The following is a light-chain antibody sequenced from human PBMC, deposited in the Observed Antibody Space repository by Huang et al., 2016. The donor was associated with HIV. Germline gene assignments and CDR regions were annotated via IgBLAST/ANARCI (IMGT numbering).Light chain of an antibody. CDR2: GAS. CDR1: QSVTSAY. J-gene: IGKJ4*01. Sequence: EVVLTQSPGTLSLSPGERATLSCRHSQSVTSAYLAWYQQKPGQGPRLLIHGASTRATGIPDRFSGSGSGTDFTLTISRREPEDFAVYYCQQYGSSPLTFGGGTKVEI. V-gene: IGKV3-20*01. CDR3: QQYGSSPLT.